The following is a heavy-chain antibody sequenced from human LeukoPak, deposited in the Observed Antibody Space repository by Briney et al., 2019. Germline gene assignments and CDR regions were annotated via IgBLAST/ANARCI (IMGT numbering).Heavy chain of an antibody. CDR3: ARAGVDGTDYYYYGMDV. J-gene: IGHJ6*02. V-gene: IGHV1-18*01. CDR1: GYTLTSYG. CDR2: ISAYNGNT. D-gene: IGHD2-15*01. Sequence: ASVKVSCKASGYTLTSYGISWVRQAPGQGLEWMGWISAYNGNTNYAQKLQGRVTMTTDTSTSTAYMELRSLRSDDTAVYYCARAGVDGTDYYYYGMDVWGQGTTVTVSS.